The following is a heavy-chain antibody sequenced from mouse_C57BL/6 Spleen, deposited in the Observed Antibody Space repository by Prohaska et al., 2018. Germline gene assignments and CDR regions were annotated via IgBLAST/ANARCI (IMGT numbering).Heavy chain of an antibody. J-gene: IGHJ3*01. D-gene: IGHD1-1*02. CDR1: GYTFTEYT. CDR3: ARGGWVPFAY. Sequence: QVQLQQSGAELVKPGASVKLSCKASGYTFTEYTIHWVKQRSGQGLEWIGWFYPGSGSIKYNEKFKDKATLTADKASSTAYMELRSLTSEDAAVYYCARGGWVPFAYWGQGTLVTVSA. V-gene: IGHV1-62-2*01. CDR2: FYPGSGSI.